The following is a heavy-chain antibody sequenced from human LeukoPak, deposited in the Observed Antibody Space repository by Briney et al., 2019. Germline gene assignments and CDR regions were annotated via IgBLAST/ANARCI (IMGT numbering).Heavy chain of an antibody. V-gene: IGHV3-48*03. CDR2: ISSSGDTI. CDR1: GFTLSSYE. CDR3: ARETSGSNDY. Sequence: GSLRLSCAASGFTLSSYEMNWVRQAPGKGLEWVSYISSSGDTIYYADSVKGRFTISRDNAKNTLYLQMNSLRAEDTAVYYCARETSGSNDYWGQGTLVTVSS. J-gene: IGHJ4*02. D-gene: IGHD5-12*01.